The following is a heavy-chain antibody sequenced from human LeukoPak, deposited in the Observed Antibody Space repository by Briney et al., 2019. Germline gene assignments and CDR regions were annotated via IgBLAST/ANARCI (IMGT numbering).Heavy chain of an antibody. CDR2: ISSSSSYI. V-gene: IGHV3-21*01. J-gene: IGHJ3*02. CDR3: ARDRGRPAANDAFDI. CDR1: GFIFSSYS. Sequence: GGSLRLSCAASGFIFSSYSMNWVRQAPGKGLEWVSSISSSSSYIYYAGSVKGRFTISRDNAKNSLYLQMNSLRAEDTAVYYCARDRGRPAANDAFDIWGQGTMVTVSS. D-gene: IGHD2-2*01.